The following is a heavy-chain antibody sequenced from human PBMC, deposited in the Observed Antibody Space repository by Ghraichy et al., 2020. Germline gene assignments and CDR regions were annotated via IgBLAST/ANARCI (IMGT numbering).Heavy chain of an antibody. V-gene: IGHV3-48*02. Sequence: GGSLRLSCTASGFIFSAYAMNWVRQVPGKGLEWVSYIGTSSDGIYYADSVRGRFTVSRDNAKNALYLQMNSLRDEDTAVYYCARDHSGTWTYYFAYEFWGQGTLVTVSS. CDR2: IGTSSDGI. CDR3: ARDHSGTWTYYFAYEF. D-gene: IGHD1-26*01. J-gene: IGHJ4*02. CDR1: GFIFSAYA.